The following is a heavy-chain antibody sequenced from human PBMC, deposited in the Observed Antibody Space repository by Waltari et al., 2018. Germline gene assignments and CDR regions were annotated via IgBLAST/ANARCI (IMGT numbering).Heavy chain of an antibody. CDR3: AKEEGDYYYYYYYMDV. CDR1: GFTFSSYA. D-gene: IGHD2-21*02. CDR2: IYSGGSRT. Sequence: EVQLLESGGGLVQPGGSLRLSCAASGFTFSSYAMSWVRQAPGKGLEWVSVIYSGGSRTYDADSVKGRFTISRDNSKNTLYLQMNSLRAEDTAVYYCAKEEGDYYYYYYYMDVWGKGTTVTVSS. J-gene: IGHJ6*03. V-gene: IGHV3-23*03.